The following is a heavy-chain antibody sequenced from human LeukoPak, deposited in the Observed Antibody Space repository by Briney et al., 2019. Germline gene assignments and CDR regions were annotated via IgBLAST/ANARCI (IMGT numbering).Heavy chain of an antibody. CDR3: ARVGSGCFDY. CDR2: IYYSGNT. Sequence: KPSETLSLTCTVSGGSISSYYWSWIRQPPGKGLEWIGYIYYSGNTNCNPSLKRRVPISIDTAKNQFSLKLSSVTAADTAVYYCARVGSGCFDYWGQGTRVTVSS. J-gene: IGHJ4*02. D-gene: IGHD1-26*01. V-gene: IGHV4-59*01. CDR1: GGSISSYY.